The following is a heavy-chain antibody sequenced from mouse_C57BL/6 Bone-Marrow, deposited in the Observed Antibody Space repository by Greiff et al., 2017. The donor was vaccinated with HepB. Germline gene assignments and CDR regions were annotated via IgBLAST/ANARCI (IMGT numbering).Heavy chain of an antibody. Sequence: EVKLMESGGGLVQPGGSLKLSCAASGFTFSSYTMSWVRQTPEKRLEWVATISGGGGNTYYPDSVKGRFTISRDNAKNTLYLQMSSLRSEDTALYYCARHGGLQFAYWGQGTLVTVSA. V-gene: IGHV5-9*01. J-gene: IGHJ3*01. CDR3: ARHGGLQFAY. D-gene: IGHD2-4*01. CDR1: GFTFSSYT. CDR2: ISGGGGNT.